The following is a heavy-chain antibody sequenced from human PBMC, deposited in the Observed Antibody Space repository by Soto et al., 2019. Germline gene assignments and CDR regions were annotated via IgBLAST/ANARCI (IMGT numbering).Heavy chain of an antibody. CDR1: GFTVSSNY. Sequence: PGGSLRLSCAASGFTVSSNYMNWVRQAPGKGLEWVSVIYSGGSTNYADSVKGRFTISRDNSKNTLYLQMNSLRAEDTAVYYCARDKESLLYYYYGMDVWGQGTTVTVSS. CDR3: ARDKESLLYYYYGMDV. V-gene: IGHV3-66*01. CDR2: IYSGGST. J-gene: IGHJ6*02.